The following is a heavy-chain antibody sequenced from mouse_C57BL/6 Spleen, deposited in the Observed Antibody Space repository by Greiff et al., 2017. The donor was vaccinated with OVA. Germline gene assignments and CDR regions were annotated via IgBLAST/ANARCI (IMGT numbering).Heavy chain of an antibody. D-gene: IGHD2-4*01. CDR2: IYPGSGST. Sequence: QVQLKQPGAELVKPGASVKMSCKASGYTFTSYWITWVKQRPGQGLEWIGDIYPGSGSTNYNEKFKSKATLTVDTSSSTAYMQLSSLTSEDSAVYYCAIGGLRLWDVDYWGQGTTLTVSS. V-gene: IGHV1-55*01. CDR1: GYTFTSYW. CDR3: AIGGLRLWDVDY. J-gene: IGHJ2*01.